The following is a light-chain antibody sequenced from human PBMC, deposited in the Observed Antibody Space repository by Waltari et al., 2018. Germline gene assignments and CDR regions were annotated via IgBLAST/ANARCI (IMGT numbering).Light chain of an antibody. CDR2: AAS. J-gene: IGKJ4*01. CDR1: QSISTA. CDR3: HQSYKAPQT. Sequence: DIVMTQSPDSLAVSLGGRATITCRASQSISTALSWYLQKPGKAPKLLFYAASLLQDGVPSRFRGSGSGTDFTLTISNLQPEDFATYFCHQSYKAPQTFGGGTRLEIK. V-gene: IGKV1-39*01.